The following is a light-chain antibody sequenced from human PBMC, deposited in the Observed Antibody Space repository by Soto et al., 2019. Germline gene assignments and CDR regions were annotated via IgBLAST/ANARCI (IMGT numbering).Light chain of an antibody. Sequence: EIVLTQSPATLSLSPGERATLSCRASQSISSYLAWYQQKPGQAPRLLIYDASTRATGIPARFSGSGSGTDFTLTISRLEPDDSAVYYCQQYGSSPTWTFGQGTKVDIK. CDR2: DAS. CDR3: QQYGSSPTWT. V-gene: IGKV3-20*01. CDR1: QSISSY. J-gene: IGKJ1*01.